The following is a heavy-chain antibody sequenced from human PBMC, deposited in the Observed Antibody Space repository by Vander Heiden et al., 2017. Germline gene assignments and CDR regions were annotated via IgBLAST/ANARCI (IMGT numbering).Heavy chain of an antibody. J-gene: IGHJ4*02. Sequence: EVQLVEPAGGLVKPGGSLRLPCAASGFTFSRYGMNWVRQAPGKGLGWVSSISRSSSYIYYADSVKGRFTISRDNAKNSLYLQMNSLRAEDTAVYYCARDESYVGATSYWGQGTLVTVSS. CDR2: ISRSSSYI. V-gene: IGHV3-21*01. CDR3: ARDESYVGATSY. D-gene: IGHD1-26*01. CDR1: GFTFSRYG.